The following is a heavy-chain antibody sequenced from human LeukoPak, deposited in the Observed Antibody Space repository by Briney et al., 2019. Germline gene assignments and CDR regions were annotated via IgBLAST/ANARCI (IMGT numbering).Heavy chain of an antibody. V-gene: IGHV1-2*02. CDR1: GYTFTGYY. CDR3: ARDADSSWSVADFDY. Sequence: ASVKVSCKASGYTFTGYYMHWVRQAPGQGLEWMGWINPNSGGTNYAQKFQGRVTMTRDTSTSTVYMELSSLRSEDTAVYYCARDADSSWSVADFDYWGQGTLVTVSS. D-gene: IGHD6-13*01. J-gene: IGHJ4*02. CDR2: INPNSGGT.